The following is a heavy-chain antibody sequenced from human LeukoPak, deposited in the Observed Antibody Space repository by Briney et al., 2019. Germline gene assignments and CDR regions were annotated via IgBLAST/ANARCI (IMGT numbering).Heavy chain of an antibody. CDR1: GASISSGGYS. Sequence: SETLSLTCAVSGASISSGGYSWSWIRQPPGKGLEWIGYIYSSGSTNYNPSLKSRITISVDTSKNQFSLKLSSVTAADTAVYYCARFAYCGGHCWYYFDYWGQGSLVTVSS. CDR2: IYSSGST. D-gene: IGHD2-21*02. CDR3: ARFAYCGGHCWYYFDY. J-gene: IGHJ4*02. V-gene: IGHV4-61*08.